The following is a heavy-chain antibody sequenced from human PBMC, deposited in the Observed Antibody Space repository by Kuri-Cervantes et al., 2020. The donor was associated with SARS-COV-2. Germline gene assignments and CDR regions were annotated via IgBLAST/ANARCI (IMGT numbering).Heavy chain of an antibody. CDR1: GFTFSSYA. CDR2: ISGSGGST. V-gene: IGHV3-23*01. D-gene: IGHD3-22*01. J-gene: IGHJ4*02. CDR3: AREASGMYYYDSSGYYYFDY. Sequence: GESLKISCAASGFTFSSYAMSWVRQAPGKGLEWVSAISGSGGSTYYADSVKGRFTISRDNAKNSLYLQMNSLRAGDTAVYYCAREASGMYYYDSSGYYYFDYWGQGTLVTVSS.